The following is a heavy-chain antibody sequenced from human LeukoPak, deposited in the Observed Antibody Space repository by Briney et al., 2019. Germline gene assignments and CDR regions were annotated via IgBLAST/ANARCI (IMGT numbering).Heavy chain of an antibody. CDR1: GYTFTSYD. J-gene: IGHJ4*02. V-gene: IGHV1-18*01. D-gene: IGHD4-17*01. CDR3: ASISYGDYSFDY. CDR2: ISAYNGNT. Sequence: ASVKVSCKASGYTFTSYDINWVRQATGQGLEWMGWISAYNGNTNYAQKLQGRVTMTTDTSTSTAYMELRSLRSDDTAVYYCASISYGDYSFDYWGQGTLVTVSS.